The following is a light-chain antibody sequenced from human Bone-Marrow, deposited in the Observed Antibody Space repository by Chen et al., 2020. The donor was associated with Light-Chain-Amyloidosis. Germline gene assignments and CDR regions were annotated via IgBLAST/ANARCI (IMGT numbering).Light chain of an antibody. CDR2: GSS. Sequence: IVLTQSPGTLSLSPGEGANLSCRPRQTISSNYLTWYQQKFGQAPRLLIYGSSSRATGIPDRFTGSGSGTDFTLTINRLEPEDFAMYYCQQYGTSPLTFGGGTKVEIK. CDR3: QQYGTSPLT. CDR1: QTISSNY. V-gene: IGKV3-20*01. J-gene: IGKJ4*01.